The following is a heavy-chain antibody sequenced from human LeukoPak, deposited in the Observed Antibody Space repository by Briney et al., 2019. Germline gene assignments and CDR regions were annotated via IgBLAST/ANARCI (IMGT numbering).Heavy chain of an antibody. J-gene: IGHJ4*02. Sequence: PSETLSLTCAVYGGSFSGYYWSWIRQPPGKGLEWIGEINHSGSTNYNPSLKSRVTISVDTSKNQFSLKLSSVTAADTAAYYCARNVGWYSHDSWGQGTLVTVSS. CDR3: ARNVGWYSHDS. D-gene: IGHD6-19*01. CDR2: INHSGST. V-gene: IGHV4-34*01. CDR1: GGSFSGYY.